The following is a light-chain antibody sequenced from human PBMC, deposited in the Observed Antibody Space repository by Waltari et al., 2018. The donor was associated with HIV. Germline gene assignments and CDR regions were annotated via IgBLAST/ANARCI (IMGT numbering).Light chain of an antibody. Sequence: QSALTQPASVSGSPGQSITLSCTGTSSDVAVYNYVSWYQHHPGKAPKLIIYEVSNRPSGVSNRFSGSKSGNTASLTISGLQAEDEADYYCSSYTTRNTRVFGGGTTLTVL. CDR2: EVS. V-gene: IGLV2-14*01. CDR1: SSDVAVYNY. CDR3: SSYTTRNTRV. J-gene: IGLJ3*02.